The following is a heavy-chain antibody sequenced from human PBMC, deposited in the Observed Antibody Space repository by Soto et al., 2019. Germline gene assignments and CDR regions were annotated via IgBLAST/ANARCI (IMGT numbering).Heavy chain of an antibody. CDR2: IGIAGDT. J-gene: IGHJ4*01. CDR3: ARGLYYYYSSGYYYYDY. D-gene: IGHD3-22*01. CDR1: GFTFSDYD. V-gene: IGHV3-13*04. Sequence: GGSLRLSCAASGFTFSDYDMHWVRQATGKGLEWVSAIGIAGDTYYPGSVKGRFTISRENAKNSLYLQMNSLRAGDTAVYYCARGLYYYYSSGYYYYDYWGHGTLVTVSS.